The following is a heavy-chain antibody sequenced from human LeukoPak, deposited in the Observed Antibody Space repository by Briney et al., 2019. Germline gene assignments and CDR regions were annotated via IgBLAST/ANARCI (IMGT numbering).Heavy chain of an antibody. D-gene: IGHD5-18*01. CDR3: ARLRVAMGTRDFDY. V-gene: IGHV1-18*01. CDR1: GYTFTTYG. CDR2: SSPYNGNT. Sequence: GASVKVSCKASGYTFTTYGISWVRQAPGQGLEWMGWSSPYNGNTNYAQKLRGRVTMTTDTSTSTAYMELRSLRSDDTAVYYCARLRVAMGTRDFDYWGQGTLVTVSS. J-gene: IGHJ4*02.